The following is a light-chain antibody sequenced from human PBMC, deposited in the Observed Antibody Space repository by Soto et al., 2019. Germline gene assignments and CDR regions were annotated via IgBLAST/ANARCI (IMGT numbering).Light chain of an antibody. Sequence: DVQMTQSPSSVSASVGDRVTITCWASQDIATWIAWYKQKPGKAPTLLISGASNLQSGVTSRFSGGGSGTDLTLTISTLQPEDFANYYCQQTESFPTFGRGTRLEIK. J-gene: IGKJ5*01. CDR1: QDIATW. CDR3: QQTESFPT. V-gene: IGKV1-12*01. CDR2: GAS.